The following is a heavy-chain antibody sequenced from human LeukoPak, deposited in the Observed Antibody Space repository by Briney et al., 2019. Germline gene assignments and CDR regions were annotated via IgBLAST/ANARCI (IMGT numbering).Heavy chain of an antibody. CDR1: GFTFSSYS. J-gene: IGHJ4*02. V-gene: IGHV3-21*01. Sequence: GGSLRLSCAASGFTFSSYSMNWVRQAPGKGLEWVSSISSRSGHTFYADSVRGRFTNSRDTTKNSLYLQMNSLRAVDTAVYYCARELDGIQDLDYWGQGTLVTVSS. CDR3: ARELDGIQDLDY. D-gene: IGHD1-1*01. CDR2: ISSRSGHT.